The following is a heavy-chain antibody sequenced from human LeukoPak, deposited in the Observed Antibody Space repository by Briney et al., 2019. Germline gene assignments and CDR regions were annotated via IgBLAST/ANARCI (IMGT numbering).Heavy chain of an antibody. CDR2: ISYDGSKK. CDR3: ARVGPGLAHDYGHP. CDR1: GFTFSSYA. J-gene: IGHJ5*02. V-gene: IGHV3-30*04. D-gene: IGHD4-17*01. Sequence: GRALRLSCAASGFTFSSYAMHWVRQAPGKGLEGVAVISYDGSKKYYADSVKGRFPTSIDNSKHTLHLQINTLRAEATAVHYCARVGPGLAHDYGHPWGHGTLVTASS.